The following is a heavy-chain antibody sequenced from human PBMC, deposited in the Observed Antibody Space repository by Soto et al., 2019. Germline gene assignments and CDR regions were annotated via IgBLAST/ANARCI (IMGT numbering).Heavy chain of an antibody. D-gene: IGHD3-16*01. J-gene: IGHJ4*02. Sequence: GGSLRLSCAASGFTFSSYAMHWVRQAPGKGLEWVAVISYDGSNKYYADSVKGRFTISRDNSKNTLYLQMNSLRAEDTAVYYCARDLGELCWSTVDCWGQGTLVTVSS. CDR1: GFTFSSYA. CDR2: ISYDGSNK. V-gene: IGHV3-30-3*01. CDR3: ARDLGELCWSTVDC.